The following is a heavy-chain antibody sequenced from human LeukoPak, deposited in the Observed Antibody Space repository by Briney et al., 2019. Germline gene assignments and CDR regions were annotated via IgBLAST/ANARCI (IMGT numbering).Heavy chain of an antibody. J-gene: IGHJ5*02. D-gene: IGHD3-22*01. CDR3: AREKIGYYDGSGRGWFDP. Sequence: SETLSLTCTVSGGSISSSSYYWGWTRQPPGKGLEWIVCIYYSGSTYYNPSLKSRVTISVDTSKNQFSLKLSSVTAADTAVYYCAREKIGYYDGSGRGWFDPWGQGTLVTVSS. CDR1: GGSISSSSYY. V-gene: IGHV4-39*07. CDR2: IYYSGST.